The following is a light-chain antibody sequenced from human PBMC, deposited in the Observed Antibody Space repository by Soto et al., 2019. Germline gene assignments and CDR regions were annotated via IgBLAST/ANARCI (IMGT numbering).Light chain of an antibody. V-gene: IGLV2-14*01. CDR2: EVS. CDR1: SGDVGGYNY. J-gene: IGLJ1*01. CDR3: SSYTSSSTYV. Sequence: QSALTQPASVSGSPGQSITISWTGTSGDVGGYNYVSWYQQHPGKAPKLMIYEVSNRPSGVSNRFSGSKSGNTASLTISGLQAEDEADYYCSSYTSSSTYVFGTGTKLTVL.